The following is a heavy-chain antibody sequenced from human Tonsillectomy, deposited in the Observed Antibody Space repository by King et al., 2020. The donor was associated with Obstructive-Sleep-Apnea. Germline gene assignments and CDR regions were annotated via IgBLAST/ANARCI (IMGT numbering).Heavy chain of an antibody. D-gene: IGHD3/OR15-3a*01. CDR2: IYWDDEK. J-gene: IGHJ4*02. V-gene: IGHV2-5*02. CDR1: GFSLSTSGVG. CDR3: AHRRGWTYYFDS. Sequence: TLQESGPTLVKPTQTLTLTCTFSGFSLSTSGVGVAWIRQPPGKALEWLALIYWDDEKRYSPSLKSRLTITKDTSKNQVVLTMTNMDPVDTATYYCAHRRGWTYYFDSWGPGTLVTVSS.